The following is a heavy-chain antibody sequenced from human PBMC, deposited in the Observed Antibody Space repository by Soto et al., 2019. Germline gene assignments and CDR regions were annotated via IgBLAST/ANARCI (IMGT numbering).Heavy chain of an antibody. V-gene: IGHV1-18*01. CDR3: ARESSGWYVLGY. D-gene: IGHD6-19*01. CDR1: RYTFTRYG. Sequence: SGVHVPCKASRYTFTRYGISWVRQAPGQGLEWMGWISAYNGNTNYAQKPQGRVTMTTDTSTSTAYMELRSLRSDDTAVHYCARESSGWYVLGYWGQGTLVTVSS. CDR2: ISAYNGNT. J-gene: IGHJ4*02.